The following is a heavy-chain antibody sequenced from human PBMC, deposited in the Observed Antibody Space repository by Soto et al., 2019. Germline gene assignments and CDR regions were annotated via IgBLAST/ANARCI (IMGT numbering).Heavy chain of an antibody. D-gene: IGHD2-8*01. V-gene: IGHV2-5*02. J-gene: IGHJ5*02. CDR2: IYWDDDK. CDR3: AHTHIGLRQPLVFDP. Sequence: QITLTESGPTLVKPTQTLTLTCTFSGFSLTKTEMGVAWIRQPPGEALEWLALIYWDDDKRYNPSLRNRLTISKDTSKSQVVLEMTDVDPVDTATYFCAHTHIGLRQPLVFDPWGLGTLVTVSS. CDR1: GFSLTKTEMG.